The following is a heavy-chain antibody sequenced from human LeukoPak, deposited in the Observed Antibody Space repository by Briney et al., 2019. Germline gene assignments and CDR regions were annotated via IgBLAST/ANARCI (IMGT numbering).Heavy chain of an antibody. CDR1: GSTFSSHT. CDR2: ISNTGSVI. D-gene: IGHD3-16*01. Sequence: PGGSLRLSCAASGSTFSSHTMNWVRQAPGKGLEWVSYISNTGSVIYYADSVKGRFTISRDNAKNSLYLQMNSLRPEDTALYYCAKDIQRYDHAIDRWGQGILVTVSS. CDR3: AKDIQRYDHAIDR. V-gene: IGHV3-48*04. J-gene: IGHJ5*02.